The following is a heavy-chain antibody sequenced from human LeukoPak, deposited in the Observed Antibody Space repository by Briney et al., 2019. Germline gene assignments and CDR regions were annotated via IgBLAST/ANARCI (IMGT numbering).Heavy chain of an antibody. CDR3: ARRRYYDGSGYLE. D-gene: IGHD3-22*01. Sequence: PSETLSLTCSVSGDPVSRSDSYWDWIRQPPGKGLGWIGTIYYSGRTYYSPSLKSRVTMSVDPSNNQFSLNLRSVTAADTALYYCARRRYYDGSGYLEWGQGTLLSVSS. CDR1: GDPVSRSDSY. CDR2: IYYSGRT. V-gene: IGHV4-39*01. J-gene: IGHJ1*01.